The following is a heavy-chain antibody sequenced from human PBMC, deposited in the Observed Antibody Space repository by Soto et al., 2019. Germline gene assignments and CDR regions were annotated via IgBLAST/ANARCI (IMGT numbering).Heavy chain of an antibody. V-gene: IGHV1-46*01. CDR3: ARGGSSPAFCYYCGMDV. CDR1: GYSVANYY. Sequence: QVQLVQSGAEVRGPGASVKVSCKAFGYSVANYYMHWVRQAPGQGLEWLGVINPSAGSTTYAQKFQGRVTMTWDTSTNTVCMDLRSLRSEDTAIFYCARGGSSPAFCYYCGMDVWGQGTTVTVSS. J-gene: IGHJ6*02. D-gene: IGHD6-13*01. CDR2: INPSAGST.